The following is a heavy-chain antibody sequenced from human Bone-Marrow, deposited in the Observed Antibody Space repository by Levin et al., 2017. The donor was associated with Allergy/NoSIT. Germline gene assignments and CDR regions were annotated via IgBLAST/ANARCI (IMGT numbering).Heavy chain of an antibody. J-gene: IGHJ6*02. CDR3: TTDRRFTFGTRYYYYYGMDV. V-gene: IGHV3-15*07. D-gene: IGHD3-16*01. CDR1: GFTFSNAW. Sequence: PGGSLRLSCAASGFTFSNAWMNWVRQAPGKGLEWVGRIKSKTDGGTTDYAAPVKGRFTISRDDSKNTLYLQMNSLKTEDTAVYYCTTDRRFTFGTRYYYYYGMDVWGQGTTVTVSS. CDR2: IKSKTDGGTT.